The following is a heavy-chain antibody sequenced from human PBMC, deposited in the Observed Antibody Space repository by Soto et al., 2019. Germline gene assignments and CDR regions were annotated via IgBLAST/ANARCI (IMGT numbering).Heavy chain of an antibody. V-gene: IGHV1-2*04. D-gene: IGHD3-10*01. CDR1: GYTLTDYY. CDR3: TRGAYYGSGTYPAYYFDS. CDR2: INPNSGGT. Sequence: QVQLVQSGAEVKKPGASVKVSCKASGYTLTDYYIHWVRQTPGQGLEWMGWINPNSGGTNFAQKCRGWVTMTRDTSISTAYMELTSLKSDDTAVYYCTRGAYYGSGTYPAYYFDSWGQGTLVTVSS. J-gene: IGHJ4*02.